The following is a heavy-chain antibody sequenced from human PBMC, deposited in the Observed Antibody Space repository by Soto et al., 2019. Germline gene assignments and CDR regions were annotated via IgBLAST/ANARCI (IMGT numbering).Heavy chain of an antibody. CDR1: GYTFTSFP. Sequence: QVQLGQSGAEAKEPGASVKVSCKASGYTFTSFPITWVRQAPGQGLEWMGWISTYNGHTNYAQNFQGRVTMTTDTSTSTVYMELRSLRSDDTAVYYCARDQVGGTQIDYWGQGTLVTVSS. J-gene: IGHJ4*02. CDR3: ARDQVGGTQIDY. V-gene: IGHV1-18*01. D-gene: IGHD6-19*01. CDR2: ISTYNGHT.